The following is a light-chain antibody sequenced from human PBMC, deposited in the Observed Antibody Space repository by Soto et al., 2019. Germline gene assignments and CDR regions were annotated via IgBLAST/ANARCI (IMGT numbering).Light chain of an antibody. J-gene: IGLJ2*01. V-gene: IGLV2-8*01. CDR2: EVT. Sequence: QSALTQPPSASGSPGQSVTISCTGTFSDVGGYDYVSWYQQHPGKAPKLMIYEVTKRPSGVPDRFSGSKSGNTASLTVSGLQAEDEADYYCSSYADSISVLFGGGTKLTVL. CDR3: SSYADSISVL. CDR1: FSDVGGYDY.